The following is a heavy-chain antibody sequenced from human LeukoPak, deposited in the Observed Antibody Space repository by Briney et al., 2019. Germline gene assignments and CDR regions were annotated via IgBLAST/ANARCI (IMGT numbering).Heavy chain of an antibody. CDR2: IIPIFGTA. CDR1: GGTFSSYA. J-gene: IGHJ5*02. CDR3: ARAVYYDFWSGYNKYNWFDP. Sequence: SSVKVSCKASGGTFSSYAISWVRQAPGQGLEWMGGIIPIFGTANYAQKFQGRVTITTDESTSTAYMELSSLRSEDTAVYYCARAVYYDFWSGYNKYNWFDPWGQGTLVSVSS. D-gene: IGHD3-3*01. V-gene: IGHV1-69*05.